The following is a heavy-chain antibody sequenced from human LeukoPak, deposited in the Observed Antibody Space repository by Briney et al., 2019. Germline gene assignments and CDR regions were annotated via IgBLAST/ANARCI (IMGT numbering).Heavy chain of an antibody. V-gene: IGHV4-61*02. CDR3: ARRQDGHDY. J-gene: IGHJ4*02. Sequence: SETLSSTCPVSVSSMANTFFYWNWLRNPPGKGLEWIGRIYTTGSTDYNPSLKSRVTISLDTARNQFSLKLSSVTAADTAVYYCARRQDGHDYWGQGTLVTVSS. CDR2: IYTTGST. CDR1: VSSMANTFFY.